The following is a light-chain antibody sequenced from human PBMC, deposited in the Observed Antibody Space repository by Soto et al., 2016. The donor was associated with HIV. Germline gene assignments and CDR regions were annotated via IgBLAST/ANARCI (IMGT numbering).Light chain of an antibody. V-gene: IGKV1-NL1*01. CDR2: AAS. Sequence: IQMTQSPSSLSAPVGDRVTITCRASQGISNSLAWYQQKPGKAPKLLLYAASSIRKGRGPIQAQWQWIVGRITLSPSAACSLKYFATYYCQQLLYVPLPSTFRPWTKVDIK. J-gene: IGKJ3*01. CDR3: QQLLYVPLPST. CDR1: QGISNS.